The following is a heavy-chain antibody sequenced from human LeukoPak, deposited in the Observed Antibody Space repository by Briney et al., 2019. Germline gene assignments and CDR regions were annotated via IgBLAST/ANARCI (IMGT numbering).Heavy chain of an antibody. CDR2: IYWSGST. CDR3: ARGKTTVTHLFDY. Sequence: SDTLSLTCAVSGSSISSSNWWGWIRQPPGEGLEWIGYIYWSGSTYYNPSLKSRVTMSVDTSKNQFSLKLSSVAAADTAVYYCARGKTTVTHLFDYWGQGTLATVSS. D-gene: IGHD4-17*01. J-gene: IGHJ4*02. V-gene: IGHV4-28*03. CDR1: GSSISSSNW.